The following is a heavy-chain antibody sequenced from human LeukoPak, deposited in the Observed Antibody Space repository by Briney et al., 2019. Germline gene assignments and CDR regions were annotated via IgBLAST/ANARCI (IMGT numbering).Heavy chain of an antibody. V-gene: IGHV3-74*03. CDR3: ARGGGIYGLWDY. J-gene: IGHJ4*02. CDR2: IYSDGSSY. CDR1: GFTFSSYW. Sequence: GGSLRLSCAASGFTFSSYWMHWVRQAPGKGLVWVSRIYSDGSSYTADSVKGRFTISRDNAKDTLYLQMNSLRVEDTAVYYCARGGGIYGLWDYWGQGTLVTVSS. D-gene: IGHD1-26*01.